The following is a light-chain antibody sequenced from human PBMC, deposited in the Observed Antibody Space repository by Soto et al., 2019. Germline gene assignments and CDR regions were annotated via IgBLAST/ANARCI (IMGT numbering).Light chain of an antibody. J-gene: IGKJ1*01. Sequence: EIVLTQSPGTLSLSPGERATLSCRVSQTVNINSLAWYHQKPGQSPRLLIYGASSRATGIPDRFSGSGSGTDFTLTITRLEPEDVAVYYCQLYGSSARTFGQGTKVDIK. CDR3: QLYGSSART. CDR2: GAS. CDR1: QTVNINS. V-gene: IGKV3-20*01.